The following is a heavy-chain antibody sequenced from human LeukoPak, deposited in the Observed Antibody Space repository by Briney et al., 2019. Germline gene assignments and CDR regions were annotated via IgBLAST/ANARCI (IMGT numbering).Heavy chain of an antibody. Sequence: GGSLRLSCAASGFTFSSYWMSWVRQAPGKGLEWVANIKQDRSEKYYVDSVKGRFTISRNNAKNSLYLQMNSLRAEDTAVYYCARDDRITVTTNYYYGMDVWGQGTTVTVSS. V-gene: IGHV3-7*01. J-gene: IGHJ6*02. CDR2: IKQDRSEK. CDR1: GFTFSSYW. CDR3: ARDDRITVTTNYYYGMDV. D-gene: IGHD4-17*01.